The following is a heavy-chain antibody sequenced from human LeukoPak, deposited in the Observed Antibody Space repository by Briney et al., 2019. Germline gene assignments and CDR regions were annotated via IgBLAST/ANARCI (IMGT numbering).Heavy chain of an antibody. Sequence: GASVKVSCKVSGYTLTELSMHWVRQAPGKGLEWKGGFDPEDGETIYAQKFQGRVTMTRDTSTSTVYMELSSLRSEDTAVYYCARGQGGDSSDYWGQGTLVTVSS. CDR2: FDPEDGET. CDR3: ARGQGGDSSDY. J-gene: IGHJ4*02. CDR1: GYTLTELS. D-gene: IGHD2-21*01. V-gene: IGHV1-24*01.